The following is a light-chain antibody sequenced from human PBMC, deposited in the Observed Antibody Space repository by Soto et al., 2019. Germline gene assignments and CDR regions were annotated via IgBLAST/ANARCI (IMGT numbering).Light chain of an antibody. V-gene: IGLV4-69*01. J-gene: IGLJ2*01. CDR1: SGHSSYA. CDR2: LSSDGSH. Sequence: QSVLTQSPSASASLGASVKLTCTLSSGHSSYAIAWHQQQPEKGPRYLVKLSSDGSHSKGDGIPDRFSGSSSGAERYLTISSLQSEDEADYYCQTWDTGARVVFGGGTKVTVL. CDR3: QTWDTGARVV.